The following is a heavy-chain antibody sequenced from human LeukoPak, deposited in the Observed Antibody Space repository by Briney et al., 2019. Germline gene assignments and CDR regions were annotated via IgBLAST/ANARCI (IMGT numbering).Heavy chain of an antibody. CDR1: GFTFSRYW. V-gene: IGHV3-74*01. CDR2: MNTDGTRI. J-gene: IGHJ4*02. CDR3: ASDFTGRDDY. D-gene: IGHD2-8*02. Sequence: GGSLRLSCAASGFTFSRYWMHWVRQAPGKGQVWVSRMNTDGTRIDYADSVKGRFTISRDNAKDTLYLQMNSLGVEDTAVYFCASDFTGRDDYWGQGTLVSVSS.